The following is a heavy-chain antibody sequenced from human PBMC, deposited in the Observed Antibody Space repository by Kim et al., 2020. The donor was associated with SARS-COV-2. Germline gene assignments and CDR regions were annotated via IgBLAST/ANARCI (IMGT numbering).Heavy chain of an antibody. J-gene: IGHJ3*02. CDR2: IYYSGST. D-gene: IGHD3-22*01. CDR3: ARAEYLAMVVVVVPGAFGI. Sequence: SETLSLTCTVSGGSISSGDYYWSWIRQPPGKGLEWIGYIYYSGSTYYNPSLKSRVTISVDTSKNQFSLKLSSVTAADTAVYYCARAEYLAMVVVVVPGAFGILGQGTTVTLFS. CDR1: GGSISSGDYY. V-gene: IGHV4-30-4*01.